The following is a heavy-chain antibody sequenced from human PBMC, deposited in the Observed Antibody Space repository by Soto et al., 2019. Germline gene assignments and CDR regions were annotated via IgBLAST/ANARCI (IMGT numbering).Heavy chain of an antibody. J-gene: IGHJ4*02. Sequence: PGGSLRLSCAASGFTFINYWMTWVRQAPGKGLEWVANIKGDGILKYYMDSVKGRFIISRDNAKNSLHLQMNSLRAEDTAVYYCAPTVTTRNIDWGQGTLVTVSS. CDR1: GFTFINYW. V-gene: IGHV3-7*01. D-gene: IGHD4-17*01. CDR3: APTVTTRNID. CDR2: IKGDGILK.